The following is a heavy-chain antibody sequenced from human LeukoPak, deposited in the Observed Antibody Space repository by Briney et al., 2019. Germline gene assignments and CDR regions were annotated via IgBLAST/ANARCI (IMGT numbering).Heavy chain of an antibody. D-gene: IGHD6-13*01. CDR1: GFTFSSYS. CDR2: ISSSSSYI. V-gene: IGHV3-21*01. Sequence: PGGSLRLSCAASGFTFSSYSMNWVRQAPGKGLEWVSSISSSSSYIYYADSVKGRFTISRDNAKNSLYLQMNSLRAEDTAVYYCARDHSSSWYLVGAFDIWGQGTMVTVSS. CDR3: ARDHSSSWYLVGAFDI. J-gene: IGHJ3*02.